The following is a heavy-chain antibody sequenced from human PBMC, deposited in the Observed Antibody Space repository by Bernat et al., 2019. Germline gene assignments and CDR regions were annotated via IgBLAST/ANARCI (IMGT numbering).Heavy chain of an antibody. D-gene: IGHD2-15*01. CDR3: AREPAVAAIMYYFDY. CDR1: GFTFSSYG. V-gene: IGHV3-33*01. CDR2: IWYDGSNK. Sequence: QVQLVESGGGVVQPGRSLRLSCAASGFTFSSYGMHWVRQAPGKGLEWVAVIWYDGSNKYYADSVKGRFTISRDNSKNTLYLQMNSLRAEDTAVYYCAREPAVAAIMYYFDYWGQGTLVTVSS. J-gene: IGHJ4*02.